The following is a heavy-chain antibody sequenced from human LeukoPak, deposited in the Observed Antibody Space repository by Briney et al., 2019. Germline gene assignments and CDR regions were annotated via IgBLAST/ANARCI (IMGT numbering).Heavy chain of an antibody. CDR2: INHSGST. V-gene: IGHV4-34*01. J-gene: IGHJ4*02. Sequence: SETLSLTCAVYGGSFSGYYWSWIRQPPGKGLEWIGEINHSGSTKYNPSLKSRVTISVETSQNQFSLRLNSVTAADTAVYYCARGPPIIYNILTGYYNFDSWGQGTLVTVSS. CDR3: ARGPPIIYNILTGYYNFDS. CDR1: GGSFSGYY. D-gene: IGHD3-9*01.